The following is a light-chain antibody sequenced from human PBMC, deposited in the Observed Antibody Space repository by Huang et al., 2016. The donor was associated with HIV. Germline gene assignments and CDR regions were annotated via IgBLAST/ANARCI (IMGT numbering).Light chain of an antibody. CDR3: QQSYSLPYT. V-gene: IGKV1-39*01. Sequence: DIQMTQSPSSLSASVGDRVTITCRASQSLSSFFSWFQHKPGKAPKLLIYAASSLQSGVPSRFSGSESGTDFTLTISNLQPEDFATYVCQQSYSLPYTFGQGTKLEIK. J-gene: IGKJ2*01. CDR1: QSLSSF. CDR2: AAS.